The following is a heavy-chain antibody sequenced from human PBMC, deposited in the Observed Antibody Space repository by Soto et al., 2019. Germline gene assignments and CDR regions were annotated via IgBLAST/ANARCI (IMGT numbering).Heavy chain of an antibody. J-gene: IGHJ3*02. CDR2: VYYSGST. CDR3: ARGQLLRFDVFDI. Sequence: QVQLQESGPGLVKPSETLSLTCTVSGGSISSYYWSWIRQPPGKGLEWIGYVYYSGSTTYNPSLKSRVXXSXEXXKNQFSLKLSSVTAADTAVYYCARGQLLRFDVFDIWGHGTMVTVSS. CDR1: GGSISSYY. V-gene: IGHV4-59*01. D-gene: IGHD3-3*01.